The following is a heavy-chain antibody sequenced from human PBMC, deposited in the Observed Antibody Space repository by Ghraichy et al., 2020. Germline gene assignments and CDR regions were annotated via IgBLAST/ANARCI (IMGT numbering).Heavy chain of an antibody. Sequence: GESLNISCAASGFTVSSNYMSWVRQAPGKGLEWVSVIYSGGSTYYADSVRGRFTISRNNSKNTLYLQISSLRAEDTAVYYCASRAISSSIWYYFDYWGQGTLVTVSS. D-gene: IGHD6-13*01. CDR3: ASRAISSSIWYYFDY. J-gene: IGHJ4*02. V-gene: IGHV3-66*01. CDR2: IYSGGST. CDR1: GFTVSSNY.